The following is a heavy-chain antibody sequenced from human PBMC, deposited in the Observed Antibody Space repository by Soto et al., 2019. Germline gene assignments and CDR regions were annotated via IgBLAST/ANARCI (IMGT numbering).Heavy chain of an antibody. Sequence: ASVKVSCKASGYTFTSYDINWVRQATGQGLEWMGCMTPHSGNTVYAQKFQGRVTMTRNTCISTAYMERSSLRSEDTAVYYCAREGFAWYDDDSSAKGAFDMWG. D-gene: IGHD3-22*01. J-gene: IGHJ3*02. CDR1: GYTFTSYD. V-gene: IGHV1-8*01. CDR3: AREGFAWYDDDSSAKGAFDM. CDR2: MTPHSGNT.